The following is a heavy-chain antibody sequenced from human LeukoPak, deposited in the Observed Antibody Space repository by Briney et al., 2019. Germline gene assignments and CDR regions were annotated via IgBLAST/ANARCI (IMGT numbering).Heavy chain of an antibody. CDR1: GYTFTGYY. CDR3: ARDQTEQQLGDIDY. Sequence: GASVKVSCKASGYTFTGYYMHWVRQAPGQGLEWMGWINPNSGGTNYAQKFQGRVTMTRDTSISTAYMELSRLRSDDTAVYYCARDQTEQQLGDIDYWGQGTLGTVSS. D-gene: IGHD6-13*01. CDR2: INPNSGGT. J-gene: IGHJ4*02. V-gene: IGHV1-2*02.